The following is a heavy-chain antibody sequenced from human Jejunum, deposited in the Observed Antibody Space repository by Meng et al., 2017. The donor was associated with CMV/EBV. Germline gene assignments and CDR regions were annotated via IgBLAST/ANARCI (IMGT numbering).Heavy chain of an antibody. D-gene: IGHD2-21*02. CDR2: ISGSGGST. J-gene: IGHJ6*02. Sequence: MSWVRQAPGKGLEWVSAISGSGGSTYYADSVKGRFTISRDNLKNTLYLQMGSLRIDDTAKYFCAKGGDCVGGYPACPYYYYGMDVWGQGTTVTVSS. CDR3: AKGGDCVGGYPACPYYYYGMDV. V-gene: IGHV3-23*01.